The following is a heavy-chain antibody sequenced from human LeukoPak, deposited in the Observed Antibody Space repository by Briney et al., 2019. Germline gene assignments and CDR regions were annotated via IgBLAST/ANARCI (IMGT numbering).Heavy chain of an antibody. J-gene: IGHJ5*02. CDR2: IYTSGST. CDR3: ARVLSFGYSSSWYGSGNNWFDP. CDR1: GGSISSYY. Sequence: SETLSLTCTVSGGSISSYYWSWIRLPAGKGLEWIGRIYTSGSTNYNPSLKSRVTMSVDTSKNQFSLKLSSVTAADTAVYYCARVLSFGYSSSWYGSGNNWFDPWGQGTLVTVSS. V-gene: IGHV4-4*07. D-gene: IGHD6-13*01.